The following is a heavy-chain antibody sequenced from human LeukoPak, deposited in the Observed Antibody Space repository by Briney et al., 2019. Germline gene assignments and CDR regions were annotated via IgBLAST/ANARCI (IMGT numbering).Heavy chain of an antibody. Sequence: SETLSLTCTVSGGSISSYYWSWIRQPAGKGLEWIGRIYTSGSTNYNPSLKSRVTMSADTSKNQFSLKLSSVTAADTAVYYCARLLSDYHDSSGYLDRNYYMDVWGKGTTVTVSS. D-gene: IGHD3-22*01. J-gene: IGHJ6*03. V-gene: IGHV4-4*07. CDR3: ARLLSDYHDSSGYLDRNYYMDV. CDR2: IYTSGST. CDR1: GGSISSYY.